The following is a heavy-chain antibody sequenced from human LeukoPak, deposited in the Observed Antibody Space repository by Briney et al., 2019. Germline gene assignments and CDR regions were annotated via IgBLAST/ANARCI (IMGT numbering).Heavy chain of an antibody. CDR3: AKDHEAHGYSYGYG. J-gene: IGHJ4*02. CDR1: GFTFSSYA. CDR2: IGGSGGTT. Sequence: GGSLRLSCAASGFTFSSYAMSWVRQAPGKGLEWVSAIGGSGGTTYYADSVKGRFTISGDNSKNTLYLQMNSLRAEDTAVYYCAKDHEAHGYSYGYGWGQGTLVTVSS. D-gene: IGHD5-18*01. V-gene: IGHV3-23*01.